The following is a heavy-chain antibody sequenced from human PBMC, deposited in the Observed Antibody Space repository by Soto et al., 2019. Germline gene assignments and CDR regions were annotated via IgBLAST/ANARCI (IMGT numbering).Heavy chain of an antibody. J-gene: IGHJ5*02. CDR2: VYDDGRT. D-gene: IGHD3-9*01. V-gene: IGHV3-53*01. Sequence: GGSLRLSCAASGFTVSSSYMSWVRQAPGKGLEWVSVVYDDGRTSFADSVKGRFIISRDNPKNTLYLQMNSLRAEDTAVYYCARGRLTGKNNWFDPWGQGVLVTVS. CDR3: ARGRLTGKNNWFDP. CDR1: GFTVSSSY.